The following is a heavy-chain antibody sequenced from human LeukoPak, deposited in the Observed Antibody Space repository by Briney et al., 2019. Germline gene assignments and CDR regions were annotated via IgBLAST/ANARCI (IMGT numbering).Heavy chain of an antibody. CDR3: AKTSDDIVVVPAADFDY. CDR2: ISGSGGST. CDR1: GFTFSNYG. D-gene: IGHD2-2*01. J-gene: IGHJ4*02. Sequence: GGSLRLSCAASGFTFSNYGMSWVRQAPGKGLEWVSGISGSGGSTYYADSVKGRFTISRDNPQNTLYLQMNSLRAEDTAVYYCAKTSDDIVVVPAADFDYWGQGTLVTVSS. V-gene: IGHV3-23*01.